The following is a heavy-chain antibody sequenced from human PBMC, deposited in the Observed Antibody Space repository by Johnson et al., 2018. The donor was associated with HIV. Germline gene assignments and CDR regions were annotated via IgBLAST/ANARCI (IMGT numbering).Heavy chain of an antibody. CDR2: IWYDGSNK. CDR1: GFTFSSYG. V-gene: IGHV3-33*08. Sequence: QMQLVESGGGVVQPGRSLRLSCAASGFTFSSYGMHWVRQAPGKGLEWVAVIWYDGSNKYYVDSVKGRFTISRDNSKNTLYLQMNSLRAEDTAVYYCATRDPTYRPGAFDLWGQGTMVTVSS. CDR3: ATRDPTYRPGAFDL. J-gene: IGHJ3*01. D-gene: IGHD1-14*01.